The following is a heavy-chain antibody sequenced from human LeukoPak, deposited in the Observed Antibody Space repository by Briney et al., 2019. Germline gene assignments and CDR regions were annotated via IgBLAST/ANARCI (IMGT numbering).Heavy chain of an antibody. D-gene: IGHD1-14*01. Sequence: GGSLRLSCAASGFTFSSYAMSWVRQAPGKGLERVSAISGSGGSTYYADSVKGRFTISRDNSKNTLYLQMNSLRAEDTAVYYCAKSDRGHDAFDIWGQGTMVTVSS. V-gene: IGHV3-23*01. CDR1: GFTFSSYA. CDR2: ISGSGGST. J-gene: IGHJ3*02. CDR3: AKSDRGHDAFDI.